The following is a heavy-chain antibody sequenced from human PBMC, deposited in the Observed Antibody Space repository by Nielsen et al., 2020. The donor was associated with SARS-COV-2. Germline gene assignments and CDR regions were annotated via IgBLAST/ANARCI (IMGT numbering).Heavy chain of an antibody. J-gene: IGHJ6*02. D-gene: IGHD5-24*01. V-gene: IGHV3-30*02. CDR2: IRYDGSNK. CDR3: AKGVRTKMATYYYGMDV. Sequence: GGSLRLSCAASGFTFSSYGMHWVRQAPGKGLEWVAFIRYDGSNKYYADPVKGRFTISRDNSKNTLYLQMNSLRAEDTAVYYCAKGVRTKMATYYYGMDVWGQGTTVTVSS. CDR1: GFTFSSYG.